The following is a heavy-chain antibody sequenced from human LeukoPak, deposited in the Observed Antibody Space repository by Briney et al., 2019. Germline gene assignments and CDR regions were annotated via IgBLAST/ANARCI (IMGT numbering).Heavy chain of an antibody. J-gene: IGHJ6*03. V-gene: IGHV1-2*02. CDR1: GYTFTGYY. D-gene: IGHD5-24*01. CDR3: ARNGDGYRNYYYYMDV. CDR2: INPNSGGT. Sequence: SVKVSCKASGYTFTGYYMHWVRQAPGQGLEWMGWINPNSGGTNYAQKFQGRVTMTRDTSISTAYMELSRLRSDDTAVYYCARNGDGYRNYYYYMDVWGKGTTVTISS.